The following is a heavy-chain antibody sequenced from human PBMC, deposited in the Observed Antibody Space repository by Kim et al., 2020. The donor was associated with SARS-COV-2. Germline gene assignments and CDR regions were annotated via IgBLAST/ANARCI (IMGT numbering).Heavy chain of an antibody. CDR2: FMWNSGGT. Sequence: GGSLRLSCTASGFTSISHAVHWVRQAPGKGLEWVSGFMWNSGGTDYADSVKGRCTTSRDNAKTSLYLQMNSLRPEDTALYYCTIDVLAGGADVWCQGTAVIVSS. J-gene: IGHJ6*02. D-gene: IGHD3-3*02. V-gene: IGHV3-9*02. CDR1: GFTSISHA. CDR3: TIDVLAGGADV.